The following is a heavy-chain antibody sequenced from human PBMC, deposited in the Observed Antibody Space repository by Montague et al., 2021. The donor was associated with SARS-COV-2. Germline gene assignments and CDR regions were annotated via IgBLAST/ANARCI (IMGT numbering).Heavy chain of an antibody. CDR3: AREVSGSYYNGWFDP. J-gene: IGHJ5*02. D-gene: IGHD3-10*01. Sequence: SETLSLTCTVSGDSITYFFWSWIRQPAGKGLEWIGRVSSSGSTNYNPSLKSRVTISVDTSKNQFSLKLSSVTAADTAVYYCAREVSGSYYNGWFDPWGQGTLVTVSS. CDR1: GDSITYFF. CDR2: VSSSGST. V-gene: IGHV4-4*07.